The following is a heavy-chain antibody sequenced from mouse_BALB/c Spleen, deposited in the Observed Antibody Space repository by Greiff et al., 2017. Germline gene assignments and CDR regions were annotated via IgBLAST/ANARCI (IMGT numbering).Heavy chain of an antibody. CDR1: GYTFTSYY. CDR3: ALELTGTGFAY. CDR2: IYPGNVNT. Sequence: VQLQQSGPELVKPGASVRISCKASGYTFTSYYIHWVKQRPGQGLEWIGWIYPGNVNTKYNEKFKGKATLTADKSSSTAYMQLSSLTSEDSAVYFCALELTGTGFAYWGQGTLVTVSA. D-gene: IGHD4-1*01. V-gene: IGHV1S56*01. J-gene: IGHJ3*01.